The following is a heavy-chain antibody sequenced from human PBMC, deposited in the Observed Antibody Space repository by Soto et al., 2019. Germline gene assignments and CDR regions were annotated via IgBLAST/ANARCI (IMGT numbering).Heavy chain of an antibody. J-gene: IGHJ4*02. Sequence: EVQLVESGGGLVKPGGSLRLSCAASGFTFSSYSMNWVRQAPGKGLEWVSSISSSSSYIYYADSVKGRFTISRDNAKNSLYLQMNSLRAEDTAVYDCARMSGSSYGKFDYWGQGTLVTVSS. CDR3: ARMSGSSYGKFDY. V-gene: IGHV3-21*01. D-gene: IGHD5-18*01. CDR2: ISSSSSYI. CDR1: GFTFSSYS.